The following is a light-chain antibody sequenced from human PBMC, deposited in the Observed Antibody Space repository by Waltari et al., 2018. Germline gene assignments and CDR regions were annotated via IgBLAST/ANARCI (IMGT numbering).Light chain of an antibody. J-gene: IGKJ2*01. V-gene: IGKV1-5*03. CDR2: TAS. Sequence: DIQMTQSPSTLSASIGDRVTITCRASRGITTWLVWYQQQPGKAPKLLIHTASRLESGVPSRFSGSGSGTDFTLTISSLQHDDFATYYGQQYASYWYTFGQGTKL. CDR1: RGITTW. CDR3: QQYASYWYT.